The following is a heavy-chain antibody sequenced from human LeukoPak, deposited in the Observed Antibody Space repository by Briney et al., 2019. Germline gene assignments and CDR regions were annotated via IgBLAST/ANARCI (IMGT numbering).Heavy chain of an antibody. CDR3: AKVIRGANTWHC. J-gene: IGHJ4*02. Sequence: GGSLRLSCAASGFTFRSYAMSWVRQAPGKGLEWVSAISDSDSSTFYADSVKGRFTISRDNSKNTLYLQMNSLRVEDTAVYYCAKVIRGANTWHCWGQGTLVTVSS. CDR1: GFTFRSYA. CDR2: ISDSDSST. V-gene: IGHV3-23*01. D-gene: IGHD3-10*01.